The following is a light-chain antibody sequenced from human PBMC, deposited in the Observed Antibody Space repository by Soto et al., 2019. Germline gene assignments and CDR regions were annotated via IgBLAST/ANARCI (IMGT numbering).Light chain of an antibody. CDR1: QSVNKKY. CDR3: QHYGTSPYT. CDR2: GGS. V-gene: IGKV3-20*01. Sequence: IVLTQSPGTLSLSPGERATLSCGASQSVNKKYLAWYQKKVGQAPRHLIYGGSTRASGIPDRFSGSGSGTDFTLTISRLEPEDFAVYYCQHYGTSPYTFGQGTKLEIK. J-gene: IGKJ2*01.